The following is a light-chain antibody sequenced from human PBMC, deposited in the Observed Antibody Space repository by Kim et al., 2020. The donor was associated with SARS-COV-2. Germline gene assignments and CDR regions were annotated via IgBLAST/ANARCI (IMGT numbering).Light chain of an antibody. CDR2: SNN. Sequence: GARVSISCSGSNSNVGSNTVNWYQQFPGGAPRLLIHSNNPRPSGVPDRFSGSKFGTSAALAISGLQSEDEADYYCAAWDDNLDGPVFGGGTQLTVL. V-gene: IGLV1-44*01. J-gene: IGLJ3*02. CDR1: NSNVGSNT. CDR3: AAWDDNLDGPV.